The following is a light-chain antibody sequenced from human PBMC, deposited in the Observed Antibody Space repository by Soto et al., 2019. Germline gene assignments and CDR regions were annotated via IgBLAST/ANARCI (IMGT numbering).Light chain of an antibody. V-gene: IGKV3D-15*01. J-gene: IGKJ5*01. CDR1: QSISNN. CDR3: QQYNNWPIT. Sequence: EIVMTQSPATLSVSPGERATLSCRASQSISNNLAWYQQKPGQAPRLLICGASTRATGIPARFSGSGSGTEFTLTISSLQSEDFAVYYCQQYNNWPITFGQGTRLEIK. CDR2: GAS.